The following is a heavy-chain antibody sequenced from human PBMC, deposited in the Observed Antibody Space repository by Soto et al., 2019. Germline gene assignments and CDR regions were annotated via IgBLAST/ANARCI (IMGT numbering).Heavy chain of an antibody. CDR3: AREGWDIVVVVAARRPGAFDI. Sequence: SQTLSLTCAISGDSVSSNSAAWNWIRQSPSRGLEWLGRTYYRSKWYNDYAVSVKSRITINPDTSKNQFSLQLNSVTPEYTAVYYCAREGWDIVVVVAARRPGAFDIWGQGTMVTVSS. D-gene: IGHD2-15*01. V-gene: IGHV6-1*01. J-gene: IGHJ3*02. CDR1: GDSVSSNSAA. CDR2: TYYRSKWYN.